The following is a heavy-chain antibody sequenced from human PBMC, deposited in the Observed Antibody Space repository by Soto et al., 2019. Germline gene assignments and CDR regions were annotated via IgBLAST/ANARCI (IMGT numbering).Heavy chain of an antibody. CDR3: ARRREQQLDFDY. Sequence: SETLSLTCTVSGGSISSSSYYWGWIRQPPGKGLEWIGSIYYSGSTYYNPSLKSRVTISVDTSKNQFSLKLSSVTAADTAVYYCARRREQQLDFDYWGQGTLVTVSS. V-gene: IGHV4-39*01. CDR1: GGSISSSSYY. CDR2: IYYSGST. D-gene: IGHD6-13*01. J-gene: IGHJ4*02.